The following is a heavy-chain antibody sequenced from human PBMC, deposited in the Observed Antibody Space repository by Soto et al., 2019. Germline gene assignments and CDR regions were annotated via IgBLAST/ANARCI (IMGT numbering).Heavy chain of an antibody. Sequence: DVQLAESGGGLVRPGGSLRLSCAASGFTLSSYIINWVRQAPGRGLEWVSSISTSSSYKYYADSVKGRFTISRDNAKNSLFLQMTSLRTEDTAVYYCARDPSPYDFWSGSKRPYGLDVWGQGTTVTVSS. J-gene: IGHJ6*02. CDR1: GFTLSSYI. CDR3: ARDPSPYDFWSGSKRPYGLDV. D-gene: IGHD3-3*01. V-gene: IGHV3-21*01. CDR2: ISTSSSYK.